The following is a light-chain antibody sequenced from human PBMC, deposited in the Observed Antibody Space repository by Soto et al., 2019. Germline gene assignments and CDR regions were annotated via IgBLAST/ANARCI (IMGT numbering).Light chain of an antibody. CDR2: KVS. V-gene: IGLV2-14*01. CDR3: SSYTTGSLVV. Sequence: SALTQAASVSGSPGQSITISCTGTSSDVGAYDYVTWYQQHPGKAPKVMIYKVSNRPSGVSNRFSGSKSGNTASLTISGLQAEDEADYYCSSYTTGSLVVFGGGTKVTVL. J-gene: IGLJ2*01. CDR1: SSDVGAYDY.